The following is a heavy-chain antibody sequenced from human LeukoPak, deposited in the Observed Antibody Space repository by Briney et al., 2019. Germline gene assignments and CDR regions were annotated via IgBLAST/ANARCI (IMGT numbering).Heavy chain of an antibody. V-gene: IGHV1-46*01. CDR2: ISPSGGST. CDR3: ARAGSGGATLDY. D-gene: IGHD1-26*01. J-gene: IGHJ4*02. CDR1: GYTLTSYY. Sequence: ASVKVSCKASGYTLTSYYMHWVRQAPGQGLEWMAIISPSGGSTFYAQKFQGRVTMTRDMSTSTAYMELSRLRSDDTAVYYCARAGSGGATLDYWGQGTLVTVSS.